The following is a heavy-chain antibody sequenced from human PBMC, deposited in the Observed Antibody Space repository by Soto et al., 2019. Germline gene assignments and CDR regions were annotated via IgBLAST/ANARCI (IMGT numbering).Heavy chain of an antibody. CDR3: ARDYYDSSGYWLDASDI. CDR2: ISAYNGNT. J-gene: IGHJ3*02. V-gene: IGHV1-18*04. Sequence: ASVKVSCKASGYTFTSYGISWVRQAPGQGLEWMGWISAYNGNTNYAQKLQGRVTMTTDTSTSTAYMELRSLRSDDTAVYYCARDYYDSSGYWLDASDIWGQGTMVTVSS. CDR1: GYTFTSYG. D-gene: IGHD3-22*01.